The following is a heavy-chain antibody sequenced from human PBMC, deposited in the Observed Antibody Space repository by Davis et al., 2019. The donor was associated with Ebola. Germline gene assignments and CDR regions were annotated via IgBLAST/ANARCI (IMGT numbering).Heavy chain of an antibody. CDR2: IYSNGRT. J-gene: IGHJ5*02. D-gene: IGHD3-16*01. V-gene: IGHV4-4*08. CDR3: ARSLYPGYDGGLWWFAP. CDR1: GGSISSYY. Sequence: GSLRLSCTVSGGSISSYYWSWIRQPPGKGLEWIGSIYSNGRTFYNLSLKSRVTISVDTSKNQFSLKLNSVTAADTAVYYCARSLYPGYDGGLWWFAPWGQGTLVTVSS.